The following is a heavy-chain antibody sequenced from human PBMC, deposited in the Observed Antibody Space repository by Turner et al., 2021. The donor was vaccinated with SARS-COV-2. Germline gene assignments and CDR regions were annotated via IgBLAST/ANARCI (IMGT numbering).Heavy chain of an antibody. D-gene: IGHD2-2*01. CDR2: INSVGRSI. CDR1: GFTFSNCW. CDR3: ARESKSQPPQTDAFDI. J-gene: IGHJ3*02. V-gene: IGHV3-74*01. Sequence: EEQLVESGRNLVQSGGSLRLSCVDSGFTFSNCWMHWVRQVPGKGLVWVSRINSVGRSISYAASVKGRFSIARDNAKNTLYLQMDSLRAEDTAVYYCARESKSQPPQTDAFDIWGQGTVVSVSS.